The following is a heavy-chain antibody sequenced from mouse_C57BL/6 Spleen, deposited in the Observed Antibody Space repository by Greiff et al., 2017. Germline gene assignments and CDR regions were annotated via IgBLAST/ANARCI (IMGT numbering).Heavy chain of an antibody. D-gene: IGHD1-1*01. CDR3: ARGATVVGV. J-gene: IGHJ1*03. V-gene: IGHV1-82*01. CDR1: GYAFSSSW. Sequence: QVQLQQSGPELVKPGASVKISCKASGYAFSSSWMNWVKQRPGKGLEWIGRIYPGDGDTNYNGKFKGKATLTADKSSSTAYMQLSSLTSEDSAVYFCARGATVVGVWGTGTTVTVSS. CDR2: IYPGDGDT.